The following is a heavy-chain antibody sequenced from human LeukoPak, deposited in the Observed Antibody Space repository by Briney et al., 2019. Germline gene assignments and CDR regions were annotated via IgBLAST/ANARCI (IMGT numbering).Heavy chain of an antibody. V-gene: IGHV4-34*01. CDR2: INDSGSS. Sequence: PSETLSLTCAVYGGSFGGYYWSWIRQPPGKGLEWIGEINDSGSSNYNPSLKSRVTISVDTSKNQFSLKLSSVTAADTAVYYCARQYSGYLRNWFDPWGQGTLVTVSS. D-gene: IGHD5-12*01. J-gene: IGHJ5*02. CDR3: ARQYSGYLRNWFDP. CDR1: GGSFGGYY.